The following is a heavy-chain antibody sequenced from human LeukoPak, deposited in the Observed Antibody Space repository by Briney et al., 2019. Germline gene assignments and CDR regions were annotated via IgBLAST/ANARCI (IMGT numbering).Heavy chain of an antibody. J-gene: IGHJ2*01. V-gene: IGHV3-9*01. CDR2: ISYNSDTI. Sequence: CLRLSCAASGLTFDDYAMNWVRQAPRNGLEWVSGISYNSDTIAYAASVKGRFTISRDNAKNSLYLQMNSLRAEDTGLYYCAKDYCGGDCYAGWYFDLWGRGTLVTVSS. CDR1: GLTFDDYA. CDR3: AKDYCGGDCYAGWYFDL. D-gene: IGHD2-21*02.